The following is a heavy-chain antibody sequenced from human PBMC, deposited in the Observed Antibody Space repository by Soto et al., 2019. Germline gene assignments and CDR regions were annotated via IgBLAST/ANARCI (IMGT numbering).Heavy chain of an antibody. J-gene: IGHJ4*02. D-gene: IGHD2-15*01. Sequence: GGSLRLSCAASGFTFSGYYMFWVRQAPGKGLVWVSHIKGDGSRTYYADSVKGRFTISRDNANNMLYLQMNSLIPEDTAVYYCWRDMQLGRLDSWGQGTLVTVSS. CDR1: GFTFSGYY. V-gene: IGHV3-74*01. CDR3: WRDMQLGRLDS. CDR2: IKGDGSRT.